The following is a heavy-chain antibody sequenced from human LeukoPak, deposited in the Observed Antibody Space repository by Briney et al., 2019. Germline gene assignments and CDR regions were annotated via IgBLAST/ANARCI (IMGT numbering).Heavy chain of an antibody. CDR1: GNYW. CDR2: INSDGSWT. V-gene: IGHV3-74*01. Sequence: GGSLRLSCAASGNYWMHWVRQAPGEGLVWVSNINSDGSWTSYADSVKGRFTISKDNAKNTVYLQMNNLRAEDTAVYYCVSFYETYWGRGTLVTVSS. J-gene: IGHJ4*02. CDR3: VSFYETY. D-gene: IGHD2/OR15-2a*01.